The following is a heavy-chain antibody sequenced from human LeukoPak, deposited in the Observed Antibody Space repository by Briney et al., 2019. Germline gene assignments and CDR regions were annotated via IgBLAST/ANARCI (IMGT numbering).Heavy chain of an antibody. Sequence: NPSETLSLTCAVYGGSFSGYYWSWIRQPPGKGLEWIGEINHSGSTNYNPSLKSRVTISVDTSKNQFSLKLSSVTAADTAVYYCAGKPYYYDSRTTDYWGQGTLVTVSS. J-gene: IGHJ4*02. CDR2: INHSGST. CDR1: GGSFSGYY. CDR3: AGKPYYYDSRTTDY. V-gene: IGHV4-34*01. D-gene: IGHD3-22*01.